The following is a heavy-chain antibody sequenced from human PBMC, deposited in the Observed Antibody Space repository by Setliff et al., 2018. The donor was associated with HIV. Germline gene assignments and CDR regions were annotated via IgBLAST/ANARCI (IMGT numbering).Heavy chain of an antibody. CDR3: ARGRVFRQWLPTHLPSNWFDP. J-gene: IGHJ5*02. Sequence: PGGSLRLSCAASGFTFSDYYMSWIRQAPGEGLECVSYISRSGSSVYYADFVKGRFTISRDNAKNSLYLQMNSLRAEDTAVYYCARGRVFRQWLPTHLPSNWFDPWGQGTLVTVSS. D-gene: IGHD6-19*01. V-gene: IGHV3-11*04. CDR1: GFTFSDYY. CDR2: ISRSGSSV.